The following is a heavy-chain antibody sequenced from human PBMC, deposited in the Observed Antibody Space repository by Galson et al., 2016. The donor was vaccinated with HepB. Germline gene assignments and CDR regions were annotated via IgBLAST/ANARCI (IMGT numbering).Heavy chain of an antibody. J-gene: IGHJ4*02. Sequence: LRLSCAASGFVFSNFGLSWVRQAPGKGLEWVASISTRRTTYYSDSVQGRFTISRANSNNTLYLQMNGLRAEDTAVYYCAKERLVRRIFDHWGQGTLLTVSS. CDR3: AKERLVRRIFDH. D-gene: IGHD2-8*01. V-gene: IGHV3-23*01. CDR1: GFVFSNFG. CDR2: ISTRRTT.